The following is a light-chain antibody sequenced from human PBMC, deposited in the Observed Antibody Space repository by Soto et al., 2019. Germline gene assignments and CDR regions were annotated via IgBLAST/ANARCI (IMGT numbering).Light chain of an antibody. CDR1: QGISNY. V-gene: IGKV1-16*01. CDR3: QQYNSYYRT. CDR2: DDS. J-gene: IGKJ1*01. Sequence: DIQMTQSRPPVAPLFADRVTIPRLASQGISNYLAWYQQKPGKVHKIMIYDDSSLESGVKSRFSGSGSGTEFTLTIRSLQPDDFATYYCQQYNSYYRTLGQGKKVDIK.